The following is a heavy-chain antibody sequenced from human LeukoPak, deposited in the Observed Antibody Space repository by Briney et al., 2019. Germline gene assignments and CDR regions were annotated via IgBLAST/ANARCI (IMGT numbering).Heavy chain of an antibody. CDR3: ARDGIVGSPLFKFDY. CDR2: ISFDGGNK. Sequence: PGRSLRLSCAASGFTFNNHAIHWVRQAPGKGLEWVAIISFDGGNKYYADSVKGRFTISRDNSKNTLYLQMNSLRAEDTAVYYCARDGIVGSPLFKFDYWGQGTLVTVSS. CDR1: GFTFNNHA. V-gene: IGHV3-30-3*01. J-gene: IGHJ4*02. D-gene: IGHD1-26*01.